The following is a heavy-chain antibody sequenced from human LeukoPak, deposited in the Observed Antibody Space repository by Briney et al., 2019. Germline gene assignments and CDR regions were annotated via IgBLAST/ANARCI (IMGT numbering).Heavy chain of an antibody. CDR2: IYYSGST. CDR3: ARDRNIAVAGFSWFDP. Sequence: SETLSLTCTVSGGSISSYYWSWIRQPPGKGLEWIGYIYYSGSTNYNPSLESRVTISVDTAKNQFSRKLSSVTAADTAVCYCARDRNIAVAGFSWFDPWGQGTLVTVSS. D-gene: IGHD6-19*01. J-gene: IGHJ5*02. CDR1: GGSISSYY. V-gene: IGHV4-59*01.